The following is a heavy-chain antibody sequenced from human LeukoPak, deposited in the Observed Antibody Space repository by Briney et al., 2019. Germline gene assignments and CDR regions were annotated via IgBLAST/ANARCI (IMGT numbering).Heavy chain of an antibody. D-gene: IGHD2-15*01. V-gene: IGHV3-11*01. CDR3: ARDLTVVAATYWFDP. Sequence: GGSLILSCAASGFTFSDYYMSWIRQAPGKGLEWVSYISSSGSTIYYADSVKGRFTISRDNAKNSLYLQMDSLRAEDTAVYCCARDLTVVAATYWFDPWGQGTLVTVSS. J-gene: IGHJ5*02. CDR1: GFTFSDYY. CDR2: ISSSGSTI.